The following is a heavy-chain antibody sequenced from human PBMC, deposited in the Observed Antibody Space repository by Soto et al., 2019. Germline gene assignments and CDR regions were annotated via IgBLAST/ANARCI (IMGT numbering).Heavy chain of an antibody. CDR1: GYTFTGYY. D-gene: IGHD1-26*01. CDR2: INPTSGGT. Sequence: QVQLVQSGAEVKKPGASVKVSCKASGYTFTGYYMHWVRQAPGQGLEWMGWINPTSGGTNYAQKFQGWVTMTRDTSISTAYMELSRLRSDDTAVYYCARAGSGSYHWYWGQGTLVTVSS. J-gene: IGHJ4*02. V-gene: IGHV1-2*04. CDR3: ARAGSGSYHWY.